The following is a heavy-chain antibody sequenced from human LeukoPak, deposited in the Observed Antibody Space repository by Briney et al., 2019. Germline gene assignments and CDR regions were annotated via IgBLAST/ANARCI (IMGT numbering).Heavy chain of an antibody. CDR2: ITASGDNT. V-gene: IGHV3-23*01. J-gene: IGHJ3*02. CDR3: ARSNYYDSRSWGFDI. CDR1: GFTFSSYA. D-gene: IGHD3-22*01. Sequence: PGGSLRLSCAASGFTFSSYAVSWVRQAPGKGLERVSGITASGDNTYYADSVKGRFNISRDNSKNTLYLQMNSLRAEDTAVYYCARSNYYDSRSWGFDIWGQGTMVTVSS.